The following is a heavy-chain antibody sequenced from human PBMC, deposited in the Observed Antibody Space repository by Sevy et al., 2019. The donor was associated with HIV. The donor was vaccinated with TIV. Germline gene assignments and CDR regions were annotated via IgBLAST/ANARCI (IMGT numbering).Heavy chain of an antibody. V-gene: IGHV4-30-4*01. CDR3: AREGRSGYYPFDY. J-gene: IGHJ4*02. Sequence: SETLSLTCTVSGGSISSGDYYWSWIRQPPGKGLEWIGYIYYSGSTYYNPSLKSRVTISVDTSKNQFSLKLSSVTVADTAVYYCAREGRSGYYPFDYWGQGTLVTVSS. D-gene: IGHD3-22*01. CDR2: IYYSGST. CDR1: GGSISSGDYY.